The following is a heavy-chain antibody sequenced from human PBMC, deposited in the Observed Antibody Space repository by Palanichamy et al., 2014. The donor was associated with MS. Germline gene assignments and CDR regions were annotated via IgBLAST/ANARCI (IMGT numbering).Heavy chain of an antibody. D-gene: IGHD3-9*01. CDR1: LHLYQLW. CDR2: SALTMVT. Sequence: QSGAEVKKPGAVSEGLLQGFWLHLYQLWYQLVRQALDKGLSGWDGSALTMVTQTNAQKLQGRVTMTTDTSTSTAYMELRSLRSDDTAVYYCARDLAYYDILTGYLQVGDAFDIWGQGTMVTVSS. V-gene: IGHV1-18*01. J-gene: IGHJ3*02. CDR3: ARDLAYYDILTGYLQVGDAFDI.